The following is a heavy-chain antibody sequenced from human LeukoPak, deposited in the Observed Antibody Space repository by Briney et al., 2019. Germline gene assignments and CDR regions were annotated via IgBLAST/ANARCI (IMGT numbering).Heavy chain of an antibody. CDR3: ASQGASGPLDY. Sequence: GESLKISCKGSGYSFTRYWIAWVRQMPGKGLEWMGIIYPGDSDTKYSPSFQGHVTFSADKSISTAYLEWSSLKASDTAMYYCASQGASGPLDYWGQGTLATVSS. CDR1: GYSFTRYW. V-gene: IGHV5-51*01. J-gene: IGHJ4*02. CDR2: IYPGDSDT.